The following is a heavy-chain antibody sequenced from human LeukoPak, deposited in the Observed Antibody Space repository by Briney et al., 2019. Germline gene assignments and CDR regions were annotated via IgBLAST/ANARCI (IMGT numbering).Heavy chain of an antibody. CDR3: ARHGRGEAAVSGLDP. J-gene: IGHJ5*02. Sequence: SETLSLTCTVSGGSISSAGYYWDWIRQPPGEGLEWIGDISYSGSPNYNPSLRSRATISLDTSKNQVSLKLSSISAADTAVYYCARHGRGEAAVSGLDPWGQGTLVTVSS. CDR2: ISYSGSP. CDR1: GGSISSAGYY. D-gene: IGHD3-10*01. V-gene: IGHV4-39*01.